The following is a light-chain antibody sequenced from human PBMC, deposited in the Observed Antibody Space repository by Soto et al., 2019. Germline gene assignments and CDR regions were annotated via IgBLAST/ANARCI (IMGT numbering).Light chain of an antibody. Sequence: QSALTQPASVSGSPGQSITISCTGTSSDVDGYNYVSWYQQQPGKAPKLMIYDVINRPSGVSNRFSGSKSGNTASLTISGLQAEDEADYYCSSYTSSSTLDVVFGGGTKLTVL. J-gene: IGLJ2*01. CDR2: DVI. CDR3: SSYTSSSTLDVV. CDR1: SSDVDGYNY. V-gene: IGLV2-14*01.